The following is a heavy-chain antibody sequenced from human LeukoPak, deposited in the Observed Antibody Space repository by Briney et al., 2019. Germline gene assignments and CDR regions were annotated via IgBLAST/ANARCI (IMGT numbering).Heavy chain of an antibody. D-gene: IGHD6-19*01. CDR3: ARAMPYFYGSIAVPGTIDY. V-gene: IGHV4-34*01. J-gene: IGHJ4*02. CDR1: GETFIHNF. Sequence: SETLSLTCAVYGETFIHNFWTWIRQPPGKGLDWSGQINHSGSTYYNPSLKSRVTILVDTSKNQFSLKLTSVTAADTAVYYCARAMPYFYGSIAVPGTIDYWGQGSLVTVSS. CDR2: INHSGST.